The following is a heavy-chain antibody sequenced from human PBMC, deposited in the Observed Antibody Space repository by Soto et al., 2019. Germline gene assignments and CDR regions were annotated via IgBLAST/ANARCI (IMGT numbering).Heavy chain of an antibody. D-gene: IGHD3-9*01. CDR2: INPNSGGT. J-gene: IGHJ6*02. Sequence: ASVKVSCKASGYTFTGYYMHWVRQAPGQGLEWMGWINPNSGGTNYAQKFQGRVTMTRDTSISTAYMELSRLRSDDTAVYYCARSSHYDILTGYYSFLVGGMDVWGQGTTVTVSS. CDR3: ARSSHYDILTGYYSFLVGGMDV. CDR1: GYTFTGYY. V-gene: IGHV1-2*02.